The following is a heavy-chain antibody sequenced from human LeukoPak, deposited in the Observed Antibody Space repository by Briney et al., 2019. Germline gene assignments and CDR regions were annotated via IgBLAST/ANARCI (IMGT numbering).Heavy chain of an antibody. D-gene: IGHD5-18*01. J-gene: IGHJ4*02. Sequence: SETLSLTCTVSGGSISSSSYYWGWSRQPPGKGLEWIGSIYYSGSTYYNPSLKSRVTISVDTSKNQSSLKLSSVTAADTAVYYCARLGISHSSVDYWGQGTLVTVSS. V-gene: IGHV4-39*01. CDR2: IYYSGST. CDR3: ARLGISHSSVDY. CDR1: GGSISSSSYY.